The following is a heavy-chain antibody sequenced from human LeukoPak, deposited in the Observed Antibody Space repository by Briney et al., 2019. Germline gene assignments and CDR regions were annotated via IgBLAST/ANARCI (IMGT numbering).Heavy chain of an antibody. CDR1: GFTFSSYA. V-gene: IGHV3-30-3*01. J-gene: IGHJ4*02. D-gene: IGHD3-10*01. CDR3: ARAESPWFGELLPLDY. Sequence: GGSPRLSCAASGFTFSSYAMHWVRQAPGKGLEWVAVISYDGSNKYYADSVKGRFTISRDNSKNTLYLQMNSLRAEDTAVYYCARAESPWFGELLPLDYWGQGTLVTVSS. CDR2: ISYDGSNK.